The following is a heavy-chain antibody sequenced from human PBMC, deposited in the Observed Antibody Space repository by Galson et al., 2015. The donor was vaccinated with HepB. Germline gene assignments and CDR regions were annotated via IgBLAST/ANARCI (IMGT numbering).Heavy chain of an antibody. V-gene: IGHV3-66*01. CDR1: GFTVSSNY. D-gene: IGHD6-13*01. CDR2: IYSGGST. Sequence: SLRLSCAASGFTVSSNYMSWVRQAPGKGLEWVSVIYSGGSTYYADSVKGRFTISRDNSKNTLYLQMNSLRAEDTAVYYCARDGYGSSRYVRYFDLWGRGTLVTVSS. CDR3: ARDGYGSSRYVRYFDL. J-gene: IGHJ2*01.